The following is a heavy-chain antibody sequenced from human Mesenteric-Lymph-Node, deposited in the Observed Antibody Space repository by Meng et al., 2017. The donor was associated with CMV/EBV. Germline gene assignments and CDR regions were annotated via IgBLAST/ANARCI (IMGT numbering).Heavy chain of an antibody. CDR2: INPNSGGT. J-gene: IGHJ4*02. CDR1: GYTFTGYY. Sequence: ASVKVSCKASGYTFTGYYMHWVRQAPGQGPEWMGWINPNSGGTNYAQKFQGRVTMTRDTSISTAYMELSRLRSDDTAVYYCARAPRLWLFSFDYWGQGTLVTVSS. CDR3: ARAPRLWLFSFDY. D-gene: IGHD5-18*01. V-gene: IGHV1-2*02.